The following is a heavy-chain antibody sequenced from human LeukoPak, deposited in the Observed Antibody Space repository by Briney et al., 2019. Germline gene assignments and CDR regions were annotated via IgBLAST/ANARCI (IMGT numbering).Heavy chain of an antibody. CDR2: FDPEDGET. CDR1: GYTLTELS. D-gene: IGHD3-10*01. Sequence: GASVKVSCKVFGYTLTELSMHWVRQAPGKGLEWMGGFDPEDGETIYAQKFQGRVTMTEDTSTDTAYMELSSLRSEDTAVYYCATVNPRYYYGSGSSIYFDYWGQGTLVTVSS. CDR3: ATVNPRYYYGSGSSIYFDY. J-gene: IGHJ4*02. V-gene: IGHV1-24*01.